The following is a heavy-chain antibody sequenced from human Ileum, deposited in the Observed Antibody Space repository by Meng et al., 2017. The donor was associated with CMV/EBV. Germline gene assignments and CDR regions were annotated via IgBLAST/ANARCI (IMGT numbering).Heavy chain of an antibody. CDR3: ARWGGEKSTSGFDY. CDR2: IKQDGSEK. D-gene: IGHD2/OR15-2a*01. V-gene: IGHV3-7*01. J-gene: IGHJ4*02. CDR1: GFTFDKYW. Sequence: GESLKISCAASGFTFDKYWMTWVRQAPGKGLEWVANIKQDGSEKNYVDSVKGRFTISRDNSNNSVYLQMSSLRAEDTSVYYCARWGGEKSTSGFDYWGQGTRVTVSS.